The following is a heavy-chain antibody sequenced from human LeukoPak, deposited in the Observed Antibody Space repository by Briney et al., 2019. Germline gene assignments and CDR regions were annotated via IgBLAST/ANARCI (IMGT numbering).Heavy chain of an antibody. CDR1: GFTFSSYA. J-gene: IGHJ4*02. V-gene: IGHV3-23*01. CDR3: AKTIGRMGDFDY. CDR2: ISGSGGST. D-gene: IGHD1-26*01. Sequence: GGSLRLSCAASGFTFSSYAMSWVRQAPGKGLEWVSAISGSGGSTYYADSVKGRFTISRDNSKNTLYLQLNSLRAEDTAVYYCAKTIGRMGDFDYWGQGTLVTVSS.